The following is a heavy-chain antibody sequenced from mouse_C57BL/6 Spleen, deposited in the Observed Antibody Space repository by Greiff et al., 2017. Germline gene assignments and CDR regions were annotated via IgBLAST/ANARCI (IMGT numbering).Heavy chain of an antibody. D-gene: IGHD1-1*01. Sequence: VQLQQPGAELVKPGASVKMSCKASGYTFTSYWITWVKQRPGQGLEWIGDIYPGSGSTNYNEKLKRKATLTVDTSSSTAYMQLSSLTSEDSAVYYCARWGTTVFDYWGQGTTLTVSS. J-gene: IGHJ2*01. CDR1: GYTFTSYW. V-gene: IGHV1-55*01. CDR3: ARWGTTVFDY. CDR2: IYPGSGST.